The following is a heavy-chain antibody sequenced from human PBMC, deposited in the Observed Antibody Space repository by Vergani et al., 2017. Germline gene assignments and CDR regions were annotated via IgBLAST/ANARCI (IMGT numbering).Heavy chain of an antibody. CDR2: INHSGST. Sequence: QVQLQQWGAGLLKPSETLSLTCAVYGGSFSGYYWSWIRQPPGKGLEWIGEINHSGSTNYNPSLKSRVTISVDTSKNQFSLKLSSVNAADTAVYYCARGLESGIVGATRARRSAFDIGGQGTMVTVSS. V-gene: IGHV4-34*01. CDR3: ARGLESGIVGATRARRSAFDI. J-gene: IGHJ3*02. CDR1: GGSFSGYY. D-gene: IGHD1-26*01.